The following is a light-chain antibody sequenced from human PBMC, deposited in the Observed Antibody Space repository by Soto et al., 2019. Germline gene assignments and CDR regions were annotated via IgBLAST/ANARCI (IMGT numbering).Light chain of an antibody. CDR3: QQYYSYPT. CDR2: GAS. CDR1: QSVSSN. V-gene: IGKV3-15*01. J-gene: IGKJ5*01. Sequence: EIVMTQSPATPSVSPGERATLSCRASQSVSSNLAWYQQKPGQAPSLLIYGASTRATGTPARFSGSGSGTEFTLTISCLQSEDFATYYCQQYYSYPTFGQGTRLEIK.